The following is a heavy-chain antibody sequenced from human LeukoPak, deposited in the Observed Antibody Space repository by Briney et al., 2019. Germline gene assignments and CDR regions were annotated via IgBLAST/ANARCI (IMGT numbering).Heavy chain of an antibody. CDR1: GFTLSTSW. CDR3: ARGGLTAGFDY. CDR2: INRDGSQI. J-gene: IGHJ4*02. V-gene: IGHV3-7*01. Sequence: GGSLRLSCAASGFTLSTSWMTWVRQAPGKGLEWVTNINRDGSQIDYMDSVKGRFTISRDGANNALYLQMNSLRGEDTAVYYCARGGLTAGFDYWGQGTLVTVSS.